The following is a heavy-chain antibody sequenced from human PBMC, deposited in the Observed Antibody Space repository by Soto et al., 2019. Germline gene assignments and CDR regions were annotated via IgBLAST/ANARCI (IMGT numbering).Heavy chain of an antibody. CDR3: VTVNLVGAAYYFDY. V-gene: IGHV4-30-4*01. J-gene: IGHJ4*02. D-gene: IGHD1-26*01. Sequence: TLSLTCTVSGGSIRNGDYYWGWIRQPPGKGLEWIGYVYHSGTTYSHPSLNSRVSISVDTSENQFSLRLTSVTAADTAVYYCVTVNLVGAAYYFDYWGPGTLVTVSS. CDR2: VYHSGTT. CDR1: GGSIRNGDYY.